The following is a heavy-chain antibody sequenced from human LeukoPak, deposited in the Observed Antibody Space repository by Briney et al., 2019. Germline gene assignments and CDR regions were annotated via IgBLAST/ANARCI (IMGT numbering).Heavy chain of an antibody. J-gene: IGHJ4*02. V-gene: IGHV4-59*12. CDR1: GGSISSYY. CDR3: ARGYSSGWYGYYFDY. D-gene: IGHD6-19*01. Sequence: SETLSLTCTVSGGSISSYYWSWIRQPPGKGLEWIGYIYHSGSTYYNPSLKSRVTISVDRSKNQFSLKLSSVTAADTAVYYCARGYSSGWYGYYFDYWGQGTLVTVSS. CDR2: IYHSGST.